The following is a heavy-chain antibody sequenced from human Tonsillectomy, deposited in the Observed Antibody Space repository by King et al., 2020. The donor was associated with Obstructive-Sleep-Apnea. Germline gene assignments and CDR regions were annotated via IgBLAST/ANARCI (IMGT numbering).Heavy chain of an antibody. CDR1: GFPFSYDW. Sequence: VQLVESGGGLVKPGGSLRLSCVASGFPFSYDWMTWVRQAPGKGLEWVCRIKSKTDGGTTDYAAPGKGRFTISRDDSKNMVYLQMDSLKTEDTALYYCATVSSSLPVRGQGTLVTVSS. CDR2: IKSKTDGGTT. D-gene: IGHD6-13*01. V-gene: IGHV3-15*01. CDR3: ATVSSSLPV. J-gene: IGHJ4*02.